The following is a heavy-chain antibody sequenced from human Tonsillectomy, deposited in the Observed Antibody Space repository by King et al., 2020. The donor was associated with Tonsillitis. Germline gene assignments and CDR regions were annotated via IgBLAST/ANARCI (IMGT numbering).Heavy chain of an antibody. V-gene: IGHV4-38-2*02. CDR1: DSSIRSTYY. CDR2: IYHSGNT. J-gene: IGHJ3*02. CDR3: PRDSGGGALDI. Sequence: QLQESGPGLVKPSETMSLTCAVSDSSIRSTYYWGWIRQPPGKGLEWIGSIYHSGNTYYNPSLKSRVPISLDKSKNQFSLKLSSVTAADTAVYSCPRDSGGGALDIWGQGTMVTVSS. D-gene: IGHD1-26*01.